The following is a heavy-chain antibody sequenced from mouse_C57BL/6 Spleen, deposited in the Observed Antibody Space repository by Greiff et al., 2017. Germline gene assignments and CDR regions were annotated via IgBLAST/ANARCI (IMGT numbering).Heavy chain of an antibody. CDR3: ASRRYNWFAY. CDR2: IDPSDSYT. J-gene: IGHJ3*01. V-gene: IGHV1-59*01. D-gene: IGHD1-3*01. CDR1: GYTFTSYW. Sequence: VQLQQPGAELVRPGTSVKLSCKASGYTFTSYWMHWVKQRPGQGLEWIGVIDPSDSYTNYNQKFKGKATFTVDTSSSTAYMQLSSLTSEDSAVYYCASRRYNWFAYWGQGTLVTVSA.